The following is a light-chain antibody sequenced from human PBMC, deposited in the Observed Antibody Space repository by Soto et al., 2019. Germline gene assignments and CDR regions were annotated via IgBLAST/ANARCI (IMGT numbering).Light chain of an antibody. CDR2: DAS. CDR1: QSVSSY. V-gene: IGKV3-11*01. J-gene: IGKJ4*01. CDR3: QQRRNCPIT. Sequence: EIVLTQSPATLSLSPGERATLSCRASQSVSSYLAWYQQKPGQAPRLLIYDASNRATGIPARFSGSGSGTDFTLTISSLEPEGYTFYYCQQRRNCPITFGGEIKVDIK.